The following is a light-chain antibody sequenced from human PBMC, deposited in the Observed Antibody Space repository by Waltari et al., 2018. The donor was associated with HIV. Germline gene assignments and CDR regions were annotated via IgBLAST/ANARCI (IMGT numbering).Light chain of an antibody. CDR3: CSFTGGSTWV. CDR1: SGDVGTYNL. J-gene: IGLJ3*02. V-gene: IGLV2-23*02. Sequence: QSALTQPASVSGSPGQSITISCTGTSGDVGTYNLVSWYQLQPGKAPKVMIYEVNKRPSGVATRFSGSKSGITASLTISVLQAEDEGHYFCCSFTGGSTWVFGGGTKLTVL. CDR2: EVN.